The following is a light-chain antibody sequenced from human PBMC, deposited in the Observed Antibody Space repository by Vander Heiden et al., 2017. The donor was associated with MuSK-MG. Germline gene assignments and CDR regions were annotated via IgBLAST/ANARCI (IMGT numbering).Light chain of an antibody. J-gene: IGKJ3*01. CDR1: QGISTY. Sequence: EIQLTQSPSFLSASVGDRVTITCRASQGISTYLAWYQQKPGKAPKLLIYAASTLQSGVPSRFSGSGSGTEFTLTISSLQPEDFATYYCQHGNNFPFTFGQGTKVDIK. CDR2: AAS. V-gene: IGKV1-9*01. CDR3: QHGNNFPFT.